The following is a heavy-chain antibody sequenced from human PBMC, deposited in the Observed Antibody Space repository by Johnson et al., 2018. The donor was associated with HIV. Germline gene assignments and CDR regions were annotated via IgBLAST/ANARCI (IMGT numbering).Heavy chain of an antibody. D-gene: IGHD2-2*02. Sequence: QMLLVESGGGVVQPGGSLRLSCAASGFTFSSYGMHWVRQAPGKGLEWVAFIRYDGSNKYYADSVKGRFTISRDNSKNTLYLQMNSLRAEDTAVYYCAKDMGAYQLLYAFDIWGQGTMVTVSS. CDR3: AKDMGAYQLLYAFDI. V-gene: IGHV3-30*02. CDR2: IRYDGSNK. J-gene: IGHJ3*02. CDR1: GFTFSSYG.